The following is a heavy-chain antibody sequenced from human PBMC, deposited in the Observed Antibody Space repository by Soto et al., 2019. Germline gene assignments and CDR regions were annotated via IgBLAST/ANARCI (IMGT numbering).Heavy chain of an antibody. J-gene: IGHJ6*02. CDR2: IYPGDSDT. D-gene: IGHD3-22*01. Sequence: PGESLKISCKGSGYSFTSYWIGWVRQMPGKGLEWMGIIYPGDSDTRYSPSFQGQVTISADKSISTAYPQWSSLKASDTAMYYCARNYYDSSGYYVGDVWGQGTTVTVS. CDR1: GYSFTSYW. V-gene: IGHV5-51*01. CDR3: ARNYYDSSGYYVGDV.